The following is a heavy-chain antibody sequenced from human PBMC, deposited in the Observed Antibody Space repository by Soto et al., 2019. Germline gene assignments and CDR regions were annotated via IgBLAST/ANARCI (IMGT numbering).Heavy chain of an antibody. CDR3: VRTHFDSWSFNCYGMDV. CDR2: IKQDGSEE. CDR1: GQTFNRYW. J-gene: IGHJ6*02. D-gene: IGHD3-3*01. V-gene: IGHV3-7*03. Sequence: DVQLAESGGGLVQPGGSLRLSCVASGQTFNRYWMSWVRQAPGKGLEWVANIKQDGSEEYYVDSVKGRFTISRDNAKNSLYLQMNSLRAEDTAMYYRVRTHFDSWSFNCYGMDVWGQGTTVTVSS.